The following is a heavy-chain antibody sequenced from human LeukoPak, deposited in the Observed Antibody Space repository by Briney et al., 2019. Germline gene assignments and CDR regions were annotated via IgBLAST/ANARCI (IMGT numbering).Heavy chain of an antibody. V-gene: IGHV4-4*02. CDR3: ARGRRFLGRDSWFDP. Sequence: SETLSLTCAVSGGSISSSSGNCWTWVRQPPGKGLEWIGEIYHSGSTNYNPSLKSRVTISVDKSKNQFSLKLSSVTAADTAVYYCARGRRFLGRDSWFDPWGQGTLVTVSS. CDR2: IYHSGST. J-gene: IGHJ5*02. CDR1: GGSISSSSGNC. D-gene: IGHD2/OR15-2a*01.